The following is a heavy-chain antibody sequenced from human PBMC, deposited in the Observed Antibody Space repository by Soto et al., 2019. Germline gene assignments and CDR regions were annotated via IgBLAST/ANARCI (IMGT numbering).Heavy chain of an antibody. D-gene: IGHD1-1*01. CDR2: ISGSGGST. Sequence: GGSLRLSCAASGFTFSNYAMSWVRQAPGKGLEWVSVISGSGGSTYYVDSVKGRFTISRDNSKNTLYLQMNSLRAEDTAVYYCAKGEAGWKSYWYFDLWGRGTLVTVSS. CDR1: GFTFSNYA. J-gene: IGHJ2*01. V-gene: IGHV3-23*01. CDR3: AKGEAGWKSYWYFDL.